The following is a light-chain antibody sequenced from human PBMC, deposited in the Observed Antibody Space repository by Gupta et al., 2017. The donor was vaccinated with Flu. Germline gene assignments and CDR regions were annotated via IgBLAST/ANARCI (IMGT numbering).Light chain of an antibody. J-gene: IGKJ4*01. CDR1: HSVGTY. Sequence: DLQLTQSPFFLSASVGDRVTITCRASHSVGTYLNWYQLKPGKAPKLLIQAASTLQGGVPSRFSGSGSGTDFTVTISSLQPEDFAIYYCQQSYSNPLTFGGGTKVEI. CDR2: AAS. V-gene: IGKV1-39*01. CDR3: QQSYSNPLT.